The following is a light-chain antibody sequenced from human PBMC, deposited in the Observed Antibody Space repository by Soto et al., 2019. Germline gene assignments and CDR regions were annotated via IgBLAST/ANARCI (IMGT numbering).Light chain of an antibody. CDR1: QSVSSN. CDR2: GAS. Sequence: EIVMTQSPATLSVSPGERATLSCRASQSVSSNLAWYQQKPGQAPRLLIYGASTRANGIPARFSGSRSGTEFTLTISSLQSEDFALYYCQQYNNWPPWTFGPGTKVDIK. V-gene: IGKV3-15*01. J-gene: IGKJ3*01. CDR3: QQYNNWPPWT.